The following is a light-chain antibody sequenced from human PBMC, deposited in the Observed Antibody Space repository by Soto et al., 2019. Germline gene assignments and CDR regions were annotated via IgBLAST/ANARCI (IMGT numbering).Light chain of an antibody. CDR3: MQALQTPLT. J-gene: IGKJ4*01. Sequence: IVMIKTPLSLPVTPGEPASISCRSSQSLLHSNGYNYLDWYLQKPGQSPQLLIYLGSNRASGVPDRFSGSGSGTDFTLKISRVEAEDVGVYYCMQALQTPLTFGGGTKVDIK. V-gene: IGKV2-28*01. CDR1: QSLLHSNGYNY. CDR2: LGS.